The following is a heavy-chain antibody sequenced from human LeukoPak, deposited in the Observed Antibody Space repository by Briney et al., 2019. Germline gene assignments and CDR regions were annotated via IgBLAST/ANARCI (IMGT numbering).Heavy chain of an antibody. CDR2: ISYDGSNK. V-gene: IGHV3-30-3*01. CDR3: ARGGHVDY. CDR1: GFTFSSYA. D-gene: IGHD3-16*01. J-gene: IGHJ4*02. Sequence: GGSLRLSCAASGFTFSSYAMHWVRQAPGKGLEWVAVISYDGSNKYYADSVKGRFTISRDNSKNPLYLQMNSLRAEDTAVYYCARGGHVDYCGQGTLVTVSS.